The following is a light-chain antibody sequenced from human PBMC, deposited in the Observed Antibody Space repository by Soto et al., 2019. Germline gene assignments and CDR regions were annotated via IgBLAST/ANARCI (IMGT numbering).Light chain of an antibody. CDR1: QSVSRY. J-gene: IGKJ5*01. Sequence: DVQMTQSPSSLSAFVGDRVTITCRASQSVSRYLNWYQHKPGKAPKLLINAASNLRSGVPSRFSGSGSGTDFTLTIDGLQPEDFAVHYCQQSYITPPITFGQGTRLEIK. CDR2: AAS. V-gene: IGKV1-39*01. CDR3: QQSYITPPIT.